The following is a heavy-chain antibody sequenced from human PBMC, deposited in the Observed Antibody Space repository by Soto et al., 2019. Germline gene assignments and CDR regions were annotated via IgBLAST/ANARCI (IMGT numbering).Heavy chain of an antibody. D-gene: IGHD1-26*01. J-gene: IGHJ6*02. CDR2: IWHDGGNK. CDR3: ARDLVGASDSCGLDV. V-gene: IGHV3-33*01. CDR1: GFTFSSYG. Sequence: PGGSLRLSCAASGFTFSSYGRHWVRQAPGKGLEWVAFIWHDGGNKFYAESVKGRFTISRDNSKNTLYLQMTSLSAEDTAMYYCARDLVGASDSCGLDVWGQGTPVTVSS.